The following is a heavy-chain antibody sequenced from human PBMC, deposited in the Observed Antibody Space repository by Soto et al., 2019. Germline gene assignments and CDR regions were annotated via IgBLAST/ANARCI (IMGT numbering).Heavy chain of an antibody. V-gene: IGHV1-3*01. Sequence: ASVKVSCKASGYTFTSHAMHWVRQAPGQRLEWMGWINAGNGNTKYSQKFQGRVTITRDTSASTAYMELSSLRSEDTAVYYCARGGSPTMVTWVYYYYGMDVWGQGTTVTVS. CDR3: ARGGSPTMVTWVYYYYGMDV. J-gene: IGHJ6*02. D-gene: IGHD3-10*01. CDR1: GYTFTSHA. CDR2: INAGNGNT.